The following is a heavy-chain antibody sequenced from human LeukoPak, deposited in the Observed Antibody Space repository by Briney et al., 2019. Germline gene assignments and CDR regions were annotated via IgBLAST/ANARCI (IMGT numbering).Heavy chain of an antibody. D-gene: IGHD3-10*01. J-gene: IGHJ6*02. CDR2: ISDSADNT. Sequence: GGSLRLSCAASGFTFSSYAMSWVRQAPGKGLEWVSSISDSADNTYYADSVKGRFTISRDNSKNTLYLQMNSLRAEDTAVYYCAKPSYGSGRGYYYYGMDVWGQGTTVTVSS. V-gene: IGHV3-23*01. CDR1: GFTFSSYA. CDR3: AKPSYGSGRGYYYYGMDV.